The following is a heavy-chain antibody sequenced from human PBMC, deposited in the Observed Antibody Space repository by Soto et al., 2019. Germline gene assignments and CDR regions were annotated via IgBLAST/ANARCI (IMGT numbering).Heavy chain of an antibody. CDR3: ARVGPVGYSIGYFNSYFAY. V-gene: IGHV3-33*01. CDR1: GFTFGNYG. J-gene: IGHJ4*02. Sequence: GRSTRLGCAASGFTFGNYGMRWVSQATGKGLEWVAVIWYDGSNKYYADSVKGRFTISRDNSKNTLYLQMNSLRAEDTAVYYCARVGPVGYSIGYFNSYFAYGAQETRVTVS. D-gene: IGHD3-22*01. CDR2: IWYDGSNK.